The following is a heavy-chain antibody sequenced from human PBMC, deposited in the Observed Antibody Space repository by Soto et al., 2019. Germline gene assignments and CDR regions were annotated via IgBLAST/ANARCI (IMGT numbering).Heavy chain of an antibody. D-gene: IGHD5-18*01. CDR2: INTDGSST. V-gene: IGHV3-74*01. CDR3: AKSGVDTFGLSY. J-gene: IGHJ4*02. Sequence: EVQLVESGGGLVQPGGSLRLSCAVSGFTFSSFWMHWVRQAPGEGLVWVSRINTDGSSTSYADSVKGRFTISRDNAKNTLYLQMNSLRVEDTAMYCCAKSGVDTFGLSYWGQGTLVTVSS. CDR1: GFTFSSFW.